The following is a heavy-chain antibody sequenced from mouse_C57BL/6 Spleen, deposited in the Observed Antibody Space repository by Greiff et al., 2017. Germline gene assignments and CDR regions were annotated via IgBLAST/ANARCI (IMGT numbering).Heavy chain of an antibody. J-gene: IGHJ4*01. V-gene: IGHV7-3*01. Sequence: EVKVVESGGGLVQPGGSLSLSCAASGFTFTDYYMSWVRQPPGKALEWLGFIRNKANGYTTEYSASVKGRFTISRDNSQSILYLQMNALRAEDSATYYCARVLSFAYAMDYWGQGTSVTVSS. CDR2: IRNKANGYTT. CDR3: ARVLSFAYAMDY. CDR1: GFTFTDYY. D-gene: IGHD1-1*01.